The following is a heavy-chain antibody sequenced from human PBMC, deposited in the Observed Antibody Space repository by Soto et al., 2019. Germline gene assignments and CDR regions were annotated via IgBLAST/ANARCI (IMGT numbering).Heavy chain of an antibody. J-gene: IGHJ4*02. CDR1: GFTFSSYG. V-gene: IGHV3-30*18. D-gene: IGHD6-19*01. CDR3: AKDETYSSGWYLDY. Sequence: GGSLRLSCAASGFTFSSYGMHWVRQAPGKGLEWVAVISYDGSNKYYADSVKGRFTISRDNSKNTLYLQMNSLRAEDTAVYYCAKDETYSSGWYLDYWGQGTLVTVSS. CDR2: ISYDGSNK.